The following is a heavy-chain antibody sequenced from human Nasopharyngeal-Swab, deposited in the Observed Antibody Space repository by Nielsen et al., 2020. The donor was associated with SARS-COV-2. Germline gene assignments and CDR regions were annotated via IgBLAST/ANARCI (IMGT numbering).Heavy chain of an antibody. Sequence: GESLKISCAASGFTFNNYNFNWVRQAPGKGLEWVSSISSSSSYIYYADSVKGRFTISRDNAKNSLYLQMNSLSAEDTAVYYCARDGLDYDFWSAYFMDVWGQGTTVTVSS. J-gene: IGHJ6*02. V-gene: IGHV3-21*01. D-gene: IGHD3-3*01. CDR1: GFTFNNYN. CDR3: ARDGLDYDFWSAYFMDV. CDR2: ISSSSSYI.